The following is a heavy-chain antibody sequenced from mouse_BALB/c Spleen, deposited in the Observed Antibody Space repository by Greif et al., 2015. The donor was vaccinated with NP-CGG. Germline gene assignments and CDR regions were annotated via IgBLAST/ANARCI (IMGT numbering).Heavy chain of an antibody. Sequence: VHVKQSGPELVKPGASVKVSCKASGYAFTSYNMYWVKQSHGKSLEWIGYIDPYNGGTSYNQKFKGKATLTVDKSSSPAYMHLNSLTSEDSAVYYCARPDYYGSSYYWYFDVWGAGTTVTVSS. J-gene: IGHJ1*01. D-gene: IGHD1-1*01. CDR1: GYAFTSYN. CDR2: IDPYNGGT. V-gene: IGHV1S135*01. CDR3: ARPDYYGSSYYWYFDV.